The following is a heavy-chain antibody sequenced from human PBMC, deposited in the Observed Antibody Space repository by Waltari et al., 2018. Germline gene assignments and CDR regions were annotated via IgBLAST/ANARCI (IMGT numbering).Heavy chain of an antibody. V-gene: IGHV1-2*02. J-gene: IGHJ4*02. CDR3: ARDVDSSGYYASDY. D-gene: IGHD3-22*01. CDR1: GYTFPGYY. CDR2: INPNSGGT. Sequence: QVQLVQSGAEVKKPGASVQVSCKASGYTFPGYYIHWVRPAPGQGLEWMGWINPNSGGTNYAQKFQGRVTMTRDTSISTAYMELSRLRSDDTAVYYCARDVDSSGYYASDYWGQGTLVTVSS.